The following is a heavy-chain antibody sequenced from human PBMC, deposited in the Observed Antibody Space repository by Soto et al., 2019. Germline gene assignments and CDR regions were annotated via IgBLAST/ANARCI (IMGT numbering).Heavy chain of an antibody. J-gene: IGHJ5*02. D-gene: IGHD2-21*02. V-gene: IGHV1-69*01. Sequence: QVQLVQSGAEVKQPGSSVKVSCKASGGTFSSYAISWVRQAPGQGLEWMGGIIPIFGTANYAQKFQGRVTITADESTSTAYMELSSLRSEDTAVYYCASRRAYCGGDCYSVWFDPWGQGTLVTVSS. CDR1: GGTFSSYA. CDR2: IIPIFGTA. CDR3: ASRRAYCGGDCYSVWFDP.